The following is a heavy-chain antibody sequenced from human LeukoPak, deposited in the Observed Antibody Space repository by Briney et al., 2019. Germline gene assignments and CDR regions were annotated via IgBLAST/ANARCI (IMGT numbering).Heavy chain of an antibody. CDR2: IGFDGSPK. J-gene: IGHJ4*02. CDR1: GFTFYNSA. Sequence: PGGSLRLSCTASGFTFYNSAIQWVRQAPGKGLEWVAFIGFDGSPKHHADSVKGRFTISRDNSQNTVYLQMNSLRGEDTALYYCAKDSGYYYFDYGGQGTLVTVSS. V-gene: IGHV3-30*02. D-gene: IGHD3-10*01. CDR3: AKDSGYYYFDY.